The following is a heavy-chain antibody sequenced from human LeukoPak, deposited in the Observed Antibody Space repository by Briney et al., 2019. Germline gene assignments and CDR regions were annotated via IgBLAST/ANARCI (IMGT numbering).Heavy chain of an antibody. J-gene: IGHJ5*02. Sequence: ASVKVSCKASGYTFTGYYMHWVRQAPGQGLEWMGWINPNSGGTNYAQKFQGRVTMTRDTSISTAYMELSRLRSDDTAVYYCASVVGHWVGDDIRFDPWGQGTLVTVSS. CDR1: GYTFTGYY. D-gene: IGHD3-9*01. CDR2: INPNSGGT. CDR3: ASVVGHWVGDDIRFDP. V-gene: IGHV1-2*02.